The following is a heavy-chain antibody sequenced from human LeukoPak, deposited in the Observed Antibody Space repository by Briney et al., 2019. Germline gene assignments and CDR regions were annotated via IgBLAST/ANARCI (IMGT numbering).Heavy chain of an antibody. CDR3: ASASIAALDY. D-gene: IGHD2-15*01. V-gene: IGHV4-34*01. J-gene: IGHJ4*02. Sequence: SETLSLTCAVYGGSFSGYYWSWIRQPPGKGLEWIGEINHSGSTNYNPSLKSRVTISVDTSKNQFSLKLSSVTAADSAVYYCASASIAALDYWGQGTLVTVSP. CDR2: INHSGST. CDR1: GGSFSGYY.